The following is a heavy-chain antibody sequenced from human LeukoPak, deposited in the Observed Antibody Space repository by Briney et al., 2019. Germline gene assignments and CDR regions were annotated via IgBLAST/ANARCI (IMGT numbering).Heavy chain of an antibody. CDR1: GDXISGYY. CDR3: ARARRLRLGEILSLDAFDI. J-gene: IGHJ3*02. D-gene: IGHD3-16*01. V-gene: IGHV4-59*13. Sequence: SETLSLTCTVSGDXISGYYCSWIRQPPGKGLDWIGYIYYTGSTNYNLSHKSRVSISVDMSNKQFSLRLSSVTAADTAVYFCARARRLRLGEILSLDAFDIWAEGQWSPSLQ. CDR2: IYYTGST.